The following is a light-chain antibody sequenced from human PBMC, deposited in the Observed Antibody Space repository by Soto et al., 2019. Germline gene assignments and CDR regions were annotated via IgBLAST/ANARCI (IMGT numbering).Light chain of an antibody. J-gene: IGLJ2*01. CDR1: VGGIAYNS. CDR2: DNN. Sequence: NFMLTQPHSVSESPGKTVIISCTRSVGGIAYNSVQWYQQRPRSAPTTVIYDNNQRPSGVLARFSGSTNASSNAASLTFSVLEAEEAAYYCCQYYDSNTVIFGGGTKLTVL. CDR3: QYYDSNTVI. V-gene: IGLV6-57*04.